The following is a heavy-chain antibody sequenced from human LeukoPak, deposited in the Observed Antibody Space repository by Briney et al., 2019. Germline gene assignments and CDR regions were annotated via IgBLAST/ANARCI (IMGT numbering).Heavy chain of an antibody. CDR1: GGSISSGSYY. Sequence: SETLSLTCTVSGGSISSGSYYWSWIRQPAGKGREWIGHIYTNGNTNFNPSLKSRVTISVDTSKNQFSLNLNSVTAADTAVYYCARSGTYYNNWFDPWGQGTLVIVSS. V-gene: IGHV4-61*09. CDR3: ARSGTYYNNWFDP. J-gene: IGHJ5*02. CDR2: IYTNGNT. D-gene: IGHD3-10*01.